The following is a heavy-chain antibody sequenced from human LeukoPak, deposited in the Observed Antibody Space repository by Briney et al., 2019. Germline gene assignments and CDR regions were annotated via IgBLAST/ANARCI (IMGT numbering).Heavy chain of an antibody. Sequence: GGSLRLSCAASGFTVSSNYMSWVRQAPGKGLEWVSVIYSGGSTYYADSVKGRFTISRDNSKNTLYLQMNSLRAEDTAVYYCARTGHSYGYFPPPFDYWGQGTLVTVSS. CDR2: IYSGGST. D-gene: IGHD5-18*01. J-gene: IGHJ4*02. V-gene: IGHV3-66*01. CDR3: ARTGHSYGYFPPPFDY. CDR1: GFTVSSNY.